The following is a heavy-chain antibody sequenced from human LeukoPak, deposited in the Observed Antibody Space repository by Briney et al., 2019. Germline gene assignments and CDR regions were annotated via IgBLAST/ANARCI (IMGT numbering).Heavy chain of an antibody. CDR1: GFTFSNAW. V-gene: IGHV3-15*01. CDR2: IKSKTDGGTT. Sequence: GGSLRLSCAASGFTFSNAWMSWVRQAPGKGLEWVGRIKSKTDGGTTDYAAPVKGRFTISRDDPKNTLYLQMNSLKTEDTAVYYCTTYHSGYRYYFDYWGQGTLVTVSS. J-gene: IGHJ4*02. CDR3: TTYHSGYRYYFDY. D-gene: IGHD5-12*01.